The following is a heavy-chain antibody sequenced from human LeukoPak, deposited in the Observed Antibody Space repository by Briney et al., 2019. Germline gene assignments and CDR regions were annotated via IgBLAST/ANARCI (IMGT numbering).Heavy chain of an antibody. CDR3: AREGRLVATITSYYYGMDV. Sequence: GGSLRLSCAASGFTFSTYWMTWVRRAPGKGLEWVANIKQDGSEKYYVDSVKGRFTISRDNAKNSLYLQMNSLRAEDTAVYYCAREGRLVATITSYYYGMDVWGQGTTVTVSS. CDR2: IKQDGSEK. CDR1: GFTFSTYW. V-gene: IGHV3-7*01. D-gene: IGHD5-12*01. J-gene: IGHJ6*02.